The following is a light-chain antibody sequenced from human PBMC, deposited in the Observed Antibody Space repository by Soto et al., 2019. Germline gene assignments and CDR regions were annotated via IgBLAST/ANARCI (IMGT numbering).Light chain of an antibody. CDR3: AAWDDSLSGPLV. CDR2: RNN. CDR1: TSNIGSNC. J-gene: IGLJ1*01. V-gene: IGLV1-47*01. Sequence: QSALTQPPSASGTPGQRVTISCSGSTSNIGSNCVYWYQQLPGTAPKLLIYRNNQRPSGVPDRLSGSKSGTSASLAISGLRSEDEADYCCAAWDDSLSGPLVFGTGTKLTVL.